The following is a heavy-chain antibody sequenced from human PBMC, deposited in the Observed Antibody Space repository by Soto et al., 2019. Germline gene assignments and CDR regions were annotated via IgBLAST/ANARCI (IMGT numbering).Heavy chain of an antibody. CDR3: ARRTGYDFWMDGYGMDV. CDR2: IIPIFGTA. D-gene: IGHD3-3*01. Sequence: SVKVSCKASGYSFTDYHIHWVRQAPGQGLEWMGGIIPIFGTANYAQKFQGRVTITADESTSTAYMELSSLRSEDTAVYYCARRTGYDFWMDGYGMDVWGQGTTVTVSS. V-gene: IGHV1-69*13. CDR1: GYSFTDYH. J-gene: IGHJ6*02.